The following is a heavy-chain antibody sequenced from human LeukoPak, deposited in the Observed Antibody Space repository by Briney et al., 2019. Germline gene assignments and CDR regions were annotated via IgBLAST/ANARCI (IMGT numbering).Heavy chain of an antibody. CDR3: AKTATLSPYVDWYFDL. V-gene: IGHV1-69*02. D-gene: IGHD2-15*01. J-gene: IGHJ2*01. Sequence: SVKVSCKASGGTFSSYTISWVRRAPGQGLEWMGRIIPILGIANYAQKFQGRVTITADKSTSTAYMELSSLRSEDTAVYYCAKTATLSPYVDWYFDLWGRGTLVTVSS. CDR1: GGTFSSYT. CDR2: IIPILGIA.